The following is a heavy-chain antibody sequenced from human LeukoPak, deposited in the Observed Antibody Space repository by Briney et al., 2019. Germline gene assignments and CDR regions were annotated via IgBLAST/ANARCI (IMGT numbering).Heavy chain of an antibody. CDR3: ARDSSASSWTGWFDP. V-gene: IGHV3-64*02. CDR2: ISSNGGST. D-gene: IGHD2-2*01. J-gene: IGHJ5*02. CDR1: GFSFSSHW. Sequence: GGSLRLSCAASGFSFSSHWMHWVRQAPGKGLEYVSAISSNGGSTYYADSVKGRFTISRDNSKNTLYLQMGSLRAEDMAVYYCARDSSASSWTGWFDPWGQGTLVTVSS.